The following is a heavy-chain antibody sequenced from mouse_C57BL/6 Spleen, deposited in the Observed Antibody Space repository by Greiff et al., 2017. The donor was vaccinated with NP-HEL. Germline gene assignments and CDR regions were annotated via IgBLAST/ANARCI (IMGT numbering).Heavy chain of an antibody. Sequence: VQLQQSVAELVRPGASVKLSCTASGFNIKNTYMHWVKQRPEQGLEWIGRIDPANGNTKYAPKFQGTATISADTSSNTAYLQLSSLTSEDTAIYYCAREGIITAVVAHFDYWGQGTTLTVSS. J-gene: IGHJ2*01. D-gene: IGHD1-1*01. CDR1: GFNIKNTY. V-gene: IGHV14-3*01. CDR2: IDPANGNT. CDR3: AREGIITAVVAHFDY.